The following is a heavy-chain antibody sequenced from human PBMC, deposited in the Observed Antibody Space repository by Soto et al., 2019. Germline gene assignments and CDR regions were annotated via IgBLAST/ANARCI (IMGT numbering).Heavy chain of an antibody. CDR1: GGTFSSYA. CDR3: ARERHCSGGSGYSPDNWFDP. J-gene: IGHJ5*02. D-gene: IGHD2-15*01. Sequence: QVQLVQSGAEVKKPGSSVKVSCKASGGTFSSYAISWERQAPGQGLEWMGGIIPIFGTANYAQKFQGRVTITADEYTSTAYIELSSLRSEDTAVYYCARERHCSGGSGYSPDNWFDPCGQGTLVTVSS. CDR2: IIPIFGTA. V-gene: IGHV1-69*01.